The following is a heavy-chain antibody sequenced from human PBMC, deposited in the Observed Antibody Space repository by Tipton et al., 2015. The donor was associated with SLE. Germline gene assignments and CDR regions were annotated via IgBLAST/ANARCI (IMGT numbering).Heavy chain of an antibody. D-gene: IGHD6-6*01. V-gene: IGHV4-39*07. Sequence: LRLSCTVSGGSISSHDYYWGWIRQPPGKGLEWIGSIYYSGSTYYNPSLKSRVTISVDTSKNQFSLKLSSVTAADTAVYYCARARVEYSSSDFDYWGQGTLITVSS. CDR1: GGSISSHDYY. CDR2: IYYSGST. CDR3: ARARVEYSSSDFDY. J-gene: IGHJ4*02.